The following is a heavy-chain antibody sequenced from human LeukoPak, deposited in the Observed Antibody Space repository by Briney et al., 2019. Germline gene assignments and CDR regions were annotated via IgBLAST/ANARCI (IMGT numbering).Heavy chain of an antibody. CDR2: ISGSGGST. J-gene: IGHJ3*02. Sequence: GGSLRLSCAASGFTFSSYAMSWVRQAPGKGLEWVSAISGSGGSTYYADSVKGRFTISRGNSKNTLYLQMNSLRAEDTAVYYCARDPVLRFLEWPTDAFDIWGQGTMVTVSS. V-gene: IGHV3-23*01. D-gene: IGHD3-3*01. CDR3: ARDPVLRFLEWPTDAFDI. CDR1: GFTFSSYA.